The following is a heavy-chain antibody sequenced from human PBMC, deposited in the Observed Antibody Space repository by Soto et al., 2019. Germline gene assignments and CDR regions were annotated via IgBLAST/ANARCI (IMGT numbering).Heavy chain of an antibody. Sequence: EVQLVESGGVVVQPGGSLRLSCAASGFTFDDYTMHWVRQAPGKGLEWVSLISWDGGSTYYADSVKGRFTISRDNNKNSLYLQMNSLRTEDTALYYCAKDFGSSWLTYGMDVWGQGTTVTVSS. J-gene: IGHJ6*02. CDR1: GFTFDDYT. CDR3: AKDFGSSWLTYGMDV. D-gene: IGHD6-13*01. CDR2: ISWDGGST. V-gene: IGHV3-43*01.